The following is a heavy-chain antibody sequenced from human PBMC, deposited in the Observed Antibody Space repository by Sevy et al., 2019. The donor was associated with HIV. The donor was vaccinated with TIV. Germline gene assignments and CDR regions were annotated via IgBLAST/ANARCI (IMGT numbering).Heavy chain of an antibody. CDR2: VHYSGST. J-gene: IGHJ2*01. CDR1: DDSIRTYY. V-gene: IGHV4-59*01. CDR3: AGRSYFDL. Sequence: SETLSLTCSVSDDSIRTYYWHWIRQPPGKGLEWIGYVHYSGSTNYNPSLRGRVTITVDTSKSHFSLKLSPVTAADTAVYYGAGRSYFDLWGRGTLVTVSS.